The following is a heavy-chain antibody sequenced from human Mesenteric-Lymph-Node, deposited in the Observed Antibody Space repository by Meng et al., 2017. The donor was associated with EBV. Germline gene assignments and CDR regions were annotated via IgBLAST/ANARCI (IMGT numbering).Heavy chain of an antibody. CDR1: GNTLSDYY. CDR3: ARDGVDPVAAD. D-gene: IGHD6-19*01. J-gene: IGHJ4*02. CDR2: IRPNSGAT. Sequence: QGPLVQSGAEVKKPGASVRVSCKTSGNTLSDYYIHWVRQAPGRGLQWMGRIRPNSGATHYTQTFQDRVTMTRDTSISTVYMELTNLKSDDTAIYYCARDGVDPVAADWGQGTLVTVSS. V-gene: IGHV1-2*06.